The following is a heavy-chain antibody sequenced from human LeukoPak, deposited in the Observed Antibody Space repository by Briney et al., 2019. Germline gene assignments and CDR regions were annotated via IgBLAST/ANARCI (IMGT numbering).Heavy chain of an antibody. CDR3: VRALAATGDYYGMDV. J-gene: IGHJ6*02. CDR2: IKQDGSEK. D-gene: IGHD6-13*01. V-gene: IGHV3-7*01. Sequence: GGSLRLSCAASGFTFSSYWMSWVRQAPGKGLEWVANIKQDGSEKYYVDSVKGRFTISRDNAKNSLYLQMNSLRAEDTAVYYCVRALAATGDYYGMDVWGQGTTVTVSS. CDR1: GFTFSSYW.